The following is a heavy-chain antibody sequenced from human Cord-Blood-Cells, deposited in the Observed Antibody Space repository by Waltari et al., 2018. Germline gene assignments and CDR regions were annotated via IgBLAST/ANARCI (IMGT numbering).Heavy chain of an antibody. D-gene: IGHD1-26*01. J-gene: IGHJ3*02. V-gene: IGHV3-21*01. CDR1: GFTFSSYS. CDR2: ISSSSSYI. CDR3: ASKLTDAFDM. Sequence: EVQLVESGGGLVKPGGSLRLSCAASGFTFSSYSMNWVRQAPGKGLGGVASISSSSSYIFYADSVEGQFTITIDNAKNSLYLQMSSLRAEDTAVYCCASKLTDAFDMWGQGTMVTVSS.